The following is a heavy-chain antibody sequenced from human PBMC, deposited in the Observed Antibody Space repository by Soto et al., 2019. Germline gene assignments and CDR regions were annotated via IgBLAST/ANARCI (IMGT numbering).Heavy chain of an antibody. V-gene: IGHV1-18*01. D-gene: IGHD2-8*01. CDR1: GFTVSNYG. CDR3: ARDIESVTAKHFFYYYAMDV. Sequence: EASVKVSCKAYGFTVSNYGLNRVRQAPGQGLEWMEWVSANNGHTNYAQNLQGRVSMTTDTSTSTAYMELRGLRFDDTAVYYCARDIESVTAKHFFYYYAMDVWGQGTTVTVSS. CDR2: VSANNGHT. J-gene: IGHJ6*02.